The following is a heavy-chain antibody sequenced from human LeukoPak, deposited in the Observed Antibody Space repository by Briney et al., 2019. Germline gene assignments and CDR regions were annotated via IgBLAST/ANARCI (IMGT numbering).Heavy chain of an antibody. J-gene: IGHJ4*02. Sequence: GGSLRLSCAASGCTVRSNYTSWVRQAPGKGLEWVSVIYSGGSTYYADSVKGRFTISRDNSKNTLYLQMNSLRAEDTAVYYCAKSAVAGRYFDYWGQGTLVTVSS. CDR3: AKSAVAGRYFDY. V-gene: IGHV3-53*01. CDR1: GCTVRSNY. CDR2: IYSGGST. D-gene: IGHD6-19*01.